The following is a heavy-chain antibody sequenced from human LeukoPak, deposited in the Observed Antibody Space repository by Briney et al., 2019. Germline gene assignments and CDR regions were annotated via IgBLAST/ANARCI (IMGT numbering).Heavy chain of an antibody. CDR1: GYSISSGYY. V-gene: IGHV4-38-2*01. Sequence: SETLSLTCAVSGYSISSGYYWGWIRQPPGKGLGWIGSIYHSGSTYYNPSLKSRVTISVDTSKNQFSLKLSSVTAADTAVYYCARHLPGGAGYYFDYWGQGTLVTVSS. CDR3: ARHLPGGAGYYFDY. CDR2: IYHSGST. D-gene: IGHD3-3*02. J-gene: IGHJ4*02.